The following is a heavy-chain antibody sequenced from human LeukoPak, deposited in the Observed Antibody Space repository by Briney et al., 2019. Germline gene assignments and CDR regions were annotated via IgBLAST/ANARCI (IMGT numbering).Heavy chain of an antibody. V-gene: IGHV1-2*02. CDR2: INPNSGGK. CDR1: GYTFTGYY. Sequence: ASVTVSCKASGYTFTGYYMHGVRQAPGQGREGMGWINPNSGGKNYAQKFQGRVTMTRDTSISTAYMELSMLRSDDTAVDYCARDLLVPAAARYRQVYGYWGQGTLVTVSS. D-gene: IGHD2-2*01. J-gene: IGHJ4*02. CDR3: ARDLLVPAAARYRQVYGY.